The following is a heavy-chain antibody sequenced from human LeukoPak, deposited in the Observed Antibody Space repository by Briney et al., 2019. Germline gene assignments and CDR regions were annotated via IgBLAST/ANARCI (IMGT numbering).Heavy chain of an antibody. V-gene: IGHV3-73*01. CDR3: ARSVKTTLYYSDY. CDR1: GFTFSGSA. D-gene: IGHD1-14*01. Sequence: PGGSLRLSCAASGFTFSGSAMHWVRQASGKGLEWVGRIRSKANSYATAYAASVKGRFTISRDDSKNTAYLQMNSLKTEDTAVYYCARSVKTTLYYSDYWGQGTLVTVSS. J-gene: IGHJ4*02. CDR2: IRSKANSYAT.